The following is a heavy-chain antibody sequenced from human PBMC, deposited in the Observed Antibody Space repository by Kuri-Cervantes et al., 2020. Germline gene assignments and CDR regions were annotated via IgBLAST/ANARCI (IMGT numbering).Heavy chain of an antibody. V-gene: IGHV4-34*08. D-gene: IGHD6-13*01. J-gene: IGHJ6*02. CDR2: INHSGST. Sequence: GSLRLSCAVYGGTFSGYYWNWIRQPPGKGLEWIGEINHSGSTNYNPSLKSRVIISVDTSKNPFSLRVSSVTAADTAVYYCAKFRGGGSSWLLYYYYGMDVWGQGTTVTVSS. CDR1: GGTFSGYY. CDR3: AKFRGGGSSWLLYYYYGMDV.